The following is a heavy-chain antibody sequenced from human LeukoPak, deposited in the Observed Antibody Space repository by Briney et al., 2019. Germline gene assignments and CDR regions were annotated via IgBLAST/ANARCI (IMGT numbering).Heavy chain of an antibody. V-gene: IGHV4-59*01. D-gene: IGHD1-14*01. CDR1: GGSISSYY. J-gene: IGHJ4*02. Sequence: SETLSLTCTVSGGSISSYYWSWIRQPPGKGLEWIGYIYYSGSTNYNPSLKSRVTISVDTSKNQFSLKLSSVTAADTAVYYCARGRYGTGVRFDYWGQGTLVTVSS. CDR3: ARGRYGTGVRFDY. CDR2: IYYSGST.